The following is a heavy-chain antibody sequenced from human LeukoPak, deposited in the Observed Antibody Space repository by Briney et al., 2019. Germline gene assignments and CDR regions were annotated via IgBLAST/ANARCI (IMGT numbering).Heavy chain of an antibody. V-gene: IGHV4-4*02. Sequence: PSETLSLTCGVSGGSISSTNWYSWVRQPPGQGLEVIGEISLSGRTNYNPSLKSRVTMSLDDAKNHLSLKLSSVTDADAAVYFCARGLGPRQWLLTYWGQGTLATVSS. CDR2: ISLSGRT. J-gene: IGHJ4*02. D-gene: IGHD6-19*01. CDR3: ARGLGPRQWLLTY. CDR1: GGSISSTNW.